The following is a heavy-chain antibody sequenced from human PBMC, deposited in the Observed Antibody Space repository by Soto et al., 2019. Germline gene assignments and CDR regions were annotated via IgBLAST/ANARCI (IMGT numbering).Heavy chain of an antibody. CDR2: IIPIFGTA. CDR1: GGTFSSYA. V-gene: IGHV1-69*12. D-gene: IGHD2-2*01. J-gene: IGHJ4*02. Sequence: QVQLVQPGAEVKKPGSSVKVSCKASGGTFSSYAISWVRQAPGQGLEWMGGIIPIFGTANYAQKFQGRVTITADESTSTAYMELSSLRSEDTAVYYCASALVPTADGELWYGEHFDYWGQGTLVTVSS. CDR3: ASALVPTADGELWYGEHFDY.